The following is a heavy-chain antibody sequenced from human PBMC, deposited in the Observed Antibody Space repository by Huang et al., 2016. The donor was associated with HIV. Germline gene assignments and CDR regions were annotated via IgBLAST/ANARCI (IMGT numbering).Heavy chain of an antibody. V-gene: IGHV5-51*01. D-gene: IGHD6-19*01. Sequence: VQLVQSGAEVRKPGESLKISCKGSGYSFANYWSGWVRQTHGKGREWMVINHPVESDTRYRPSVQGQVTSSADKSIATAYLQWSSLKGSDTAMYYCARRAAVAGYYFDYWGQGTLITVSS. J-gene: IGHJ4*02. CDR2: NHPVESDT. CDR1: GYSFANYW. CDR3: ARRAAVAGYYFDY.